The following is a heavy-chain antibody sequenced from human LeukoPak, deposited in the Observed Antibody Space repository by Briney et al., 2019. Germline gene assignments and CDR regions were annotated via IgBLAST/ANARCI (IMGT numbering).Heavy chain of an antibody. CDR1: GGSISSSNW. CDR3: ARGTITTVTDS. CDR2: IYLRGNT. V-gene: IGHV4-4*02. J-gene: IGHJ4*02. D-gene: IGHD4-17*01. Sequence: SETLSLTCAVSGGSISSSNWWTWVRQPPGKGLEWVGEIYLRGNTNYNPSLESRVTISVDESKTQLSLRLESVTAADTAVYYCARGTITTVTDSWGPGTLVTVSS.